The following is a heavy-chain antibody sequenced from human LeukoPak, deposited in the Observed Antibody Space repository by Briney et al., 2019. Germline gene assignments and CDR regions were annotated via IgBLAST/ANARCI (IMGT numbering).Heavy chain of an antibody. CDR2: IWYDGSNK. CDR1: GFTFSSYG. CDR3: ARDHSSGWYSDYFDY. J-gene: IGHJ4*02. D-gene: IGHD6-19*01. V-gene: IGHV3-33*01. Sequence: GRSLRLSCAASGFTFSSYGMHWVRQAPGKGLEWVAVIWYDGSNKYYADSVKGRFTISRDNPKNTLYLQMNSLRAEDTAVYYCARDHSSGWYSDYFDYWGQGALVTVSS.